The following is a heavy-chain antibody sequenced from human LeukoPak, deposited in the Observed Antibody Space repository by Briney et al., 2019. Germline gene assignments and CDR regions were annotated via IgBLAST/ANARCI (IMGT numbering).Heavy chain of an antibody. CDR2: IYSGGST. D-gene: IGHD3-16*02. CDR3: ARGSPHADYVWGSYRPVDY. CDR1: GFTFSSFA. Sequence: GGSLRLSCAASGFTFSSFAMSWVRQAPGKGLEWVSVIYSGGSTYYADSVKGRFTISRDNSKNTLYLQMNSLRAEDTAVYYCARGSPHADYVWGSYRPVDYWGQGTLVTVSS. V-gene: IGHV3-53*01. J-gene: IGHJ4*02.